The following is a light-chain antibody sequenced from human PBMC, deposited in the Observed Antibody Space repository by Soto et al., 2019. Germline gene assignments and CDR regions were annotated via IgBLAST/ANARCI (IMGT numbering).Light chain of an antibody. CDR2: DAS. CDR3: QQYGRTSWT. Sequence: EIVLTQSPATLSLSPGERATLSCRASQSVSSYLAWYQQKPGQAPRLLIYDASTRATGIPDRFSGSGSGTDFTLTISRLEPEDFAVYYCQQYGRTSWTFGQGTKVDIK. V-gene: IGKV3-11*01. CDR1: QSVSSY. J-gene: IGKJ1*01.